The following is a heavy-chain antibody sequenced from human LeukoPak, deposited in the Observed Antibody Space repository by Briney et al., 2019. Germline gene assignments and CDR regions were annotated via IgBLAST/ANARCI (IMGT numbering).Heavy chain of an antibody. CDR2: VSGSGGST. Sequence: GGSLRLSCAASGFTFSSYAMSWVRQAPGKGLEWVSGVSGSGGSTHYADSVKGRFTISRDNSKNTLYLQMNSLRAEDTAVYYCAASLPNIVVVPATKGPFGYWGQGTLVTVSS. V-gene: IGHV3-23*01. CDR3: AASLPNIVVVPATKGPFGY. CDR1: GFTFSSYA. J-gene: IGHJ4*02. D-gene: IGHD2-2*01.